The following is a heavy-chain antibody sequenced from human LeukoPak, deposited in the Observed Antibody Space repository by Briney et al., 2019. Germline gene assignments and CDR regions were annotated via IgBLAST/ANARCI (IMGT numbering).Heavy chain of an antibody. J-gene: IGHJ4*02. V-gene: IGHV3-49*04. CDR1: GFSFGDYT. CDR3: IRDVPSGGYSHGCFDY. CDR2: IRTKVYGGTT. D-gene: IGHD5-18*01. Sequence: PGRSLRLSCTGSGFSFGDYTITWVRQAPGKGLEWLGFIRTKVYGGTTEYAASVKGRFTISRDDFKSIAHLHMNRLKIPDTALYLCIRDVPSGGYSHGCFDYWGQGTLVTVSS.